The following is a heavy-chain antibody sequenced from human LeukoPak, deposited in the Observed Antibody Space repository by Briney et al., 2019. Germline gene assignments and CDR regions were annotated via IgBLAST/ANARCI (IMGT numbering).Heavy chain of an antibody. CDR1: GGSISSYY. CDR3: ARDLEEGSNYYGSGSYGY. Sequence: PSETLSLTCTVSGGSISSYYWSWIRQPPGKGLEWIGYIYYSGTTRYNPSLKSRVTLSVDTSKNQFSLNLSSVTAADTAVYYCARDLEEGSNYYGSGSYGYWGQGTLVTVSS. J-gene: IGHJ4*02. D-gene: IGHD3-10*01. CDR2: IYYSGTT. V-gene: IGHV4-59*12.